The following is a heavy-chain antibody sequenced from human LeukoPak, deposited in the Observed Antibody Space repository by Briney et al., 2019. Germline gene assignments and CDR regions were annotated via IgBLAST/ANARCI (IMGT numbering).Heavy chain of an antibody. CDR2: IIPIFGTA. Sequence: GASVKVSCKASGGTFSSYAISWARQAPGQGLEWMGGIIPIFGTANYAQKFQGRVTITADESTSTAYMELSSLRSEDTAVYYCARGGPRRRTDYCDSSGYSHAFDIWGQGTMVTVSS. CDR3: ARGGPRRRTDYCDSSGYSHAFDI. D-gene: IGHD3-22*01. V-gene: IGHV1-69*13. CDR1: GGTFSSYA. J-gene: IGHJ3*02.